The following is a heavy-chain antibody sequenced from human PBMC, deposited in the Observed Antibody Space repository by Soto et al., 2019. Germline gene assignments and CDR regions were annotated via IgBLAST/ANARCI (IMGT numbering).Heavy chain of an antibody. CDR1: GGSITNGYYY. Sequence: SETLSLTCTVSGGSITNGYYYWSLVRQDPGKGLEWIGHIYHSGRTYYRPSLKSRVTISVDTSKSQFSLNLSSVTAADTAVYYCARWVEVSLDYFDSWGQGTPVTVSS. CDR2: IYHSGRT. J-gene: IGHJ4*02. CDR3: ARWVEVSLDYFDS. V-gene: IGHV4-31*03. D-gene: IGHD2-15*01.